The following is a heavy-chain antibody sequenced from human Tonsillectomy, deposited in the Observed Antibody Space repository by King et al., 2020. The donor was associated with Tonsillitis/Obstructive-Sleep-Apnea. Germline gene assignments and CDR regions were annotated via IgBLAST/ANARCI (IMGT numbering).Heavy chain of an antibody. CDR1: GGSLSSGSYY. V-gene: IGHV4-61*01. J-gene: IGHJ4*02. CDR2: ISYTGTT. Sequence: VQLQESGPGLVKPSETLSLTCTVSGGSLSSGSYYWSWIRQPPGKGLEWIGCISYTGTTSYNPSLKSRVTISVDTSKNQFSLKLTSVTAAATAVYYCARGVSYWGQGTLVTVSS. CDR3: ARGVSY.